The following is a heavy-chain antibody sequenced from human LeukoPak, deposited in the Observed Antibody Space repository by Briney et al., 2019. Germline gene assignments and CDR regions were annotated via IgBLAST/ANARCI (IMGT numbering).Heavy chain of an antibody. J-gene: IGHJ5*02. CDR1: GGSFSGYY. V-gene: IGHV4-34*01. Sequence: SETLSLTCAVYGGSFSGYYWSWIRRPPGKGLEWIGEINHSGSTNYNPSLKSRVTISVDTSKNQFSLKLSSVTAADTAVYYCARAAVYSSSSGWFDPWGQGTLVTVSS. CDR2: INHSGST. CDR3: ARAAVYSSSSGWFDP. D-gene: IGHD6-6*01.